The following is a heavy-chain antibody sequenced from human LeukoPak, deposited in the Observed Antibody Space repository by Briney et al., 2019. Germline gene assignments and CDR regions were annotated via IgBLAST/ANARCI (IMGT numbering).Heavy chain of an antibody. J-gene: IGHJ6*02. CDR2: ISWNSGSI. CDR1: GFTFDDYA. Sequence: PGRSLRLSCAASGFTFDDYAMHWVRQAPGKGLEWVSGISWNSGSIGYADSVKGRFTISRDNAKNSLYLQMNSLRAEDTAVYYCARGIIAAAGTGGDYYYYYGMDVWGQGTTVTVSS. V-gene: IGHV3-9*01. CDR3: ARGIIAAAGTGGDYYYYYGMDV. D-gene: IGHD6-13*01.